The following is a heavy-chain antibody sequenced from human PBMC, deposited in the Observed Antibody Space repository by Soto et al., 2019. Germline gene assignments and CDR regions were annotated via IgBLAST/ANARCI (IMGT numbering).Heavy chain of an antibody. CDR1: GFTFGSYW. J-gene: IGHJ4*02. V-gene: IGHV3-74*01. CDR2: IKNDGTGT. CDR3: VRGDGDRYDGNGYLGRH. Sequence: EVQLVESGGGLVQPGESLTLSCAASGFTFGSYWMHWVRQAPGKGLVWVSRIKNDGTGTYYADSVEGRLTISRDNTKNPLDLQMNSLRVDDTAVYFCVRGDGDRYDGNGYLGRHWGQGALVTVSS. D-gene: IGHD3-22*01.